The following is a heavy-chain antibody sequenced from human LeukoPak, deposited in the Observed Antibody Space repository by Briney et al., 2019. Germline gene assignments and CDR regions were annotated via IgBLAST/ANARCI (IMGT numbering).Heavy chain of an antibody. J-gene: IGHJ6*02. D-gene: IGHD6-19*01. V-gene: IGHV4-39*07. Sequence: SETLSLTCTVSGGSISSSSYYWGRVRQPPGKGLEWIGSNYYSGRTYYNPSLKGRVTISVDTSKNQFSLKLSSVTAADTAVYYCARGRTSIAVAGPGIYYYYGMDVWGQGTRSPSP. CDR1: GGSISSSSYY. CDR2: NYYSGRT. CDR3: ARGRTSIAVAGPGIYYYYGMDV.